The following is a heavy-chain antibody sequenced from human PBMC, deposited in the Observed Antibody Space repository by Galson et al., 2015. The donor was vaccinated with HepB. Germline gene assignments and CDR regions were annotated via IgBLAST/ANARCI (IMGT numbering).Heavy chain of an antibody. V-gene: IGHV5-51*03. CDR2: IYLGDSNT. D-gene: IGHD3-10*01. CDR1: GYSFNSYW. J-gene: IGHJ4*02. CDR3: GTTFTPFGGSLYYFEY. Sequence: QSGAEVKKPGESLKISCKGSGYSFNSYWIGWVRQVPGKGLEWMGIIYLGDSNTRYSPSFQGQVTISADKSISTAYLQWSSLKASDTAKYYCGTTFTPFGGSLYYFEYWGQGTLVTVSS.